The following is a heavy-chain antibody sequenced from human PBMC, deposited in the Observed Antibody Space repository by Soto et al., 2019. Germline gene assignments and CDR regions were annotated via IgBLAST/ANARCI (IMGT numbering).Heavy chain of an antibody. CDR3: AREYGDYAPGGYWYFDL. J-gene: IGHJ2*01. Sequence: LPLTCAISGDSVSSNSAAWNWIRQSPSRGLEWLGRTYYRSKWYNDYAVSVKSRITINPDTSKNQFSLQLNSATPEDTAVYYCAREYGDYAPGGYWYFDLWGRGTLVTVSS. D-gene: IGHD4-17*01. CDR1: GDSVSSNSAA. V-gene: IGHV6-1*01. CDR2: TYYRSKWYN.